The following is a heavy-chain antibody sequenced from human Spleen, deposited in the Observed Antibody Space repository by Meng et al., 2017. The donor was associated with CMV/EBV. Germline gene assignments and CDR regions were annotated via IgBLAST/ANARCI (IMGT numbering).Heavy chain of an antibody. V-gene: IGHV4-59*01. CDR2: IYYSGST. J-gene: IGHJ5*02. Sequence: SETLSLTCAVYGGSFSGYYWSWIRQPPGKGLEWIGYIYYSGSTNYNPSLKSRVTISVDTSKNQFSLKLSSVTAADTAVYYCARALGSSPIFGVVRTNWFDPWGQGTLVTAPQ. CDR1: GGSFSGYY. CDR3: ARALGSSPIFGVVRTNWFDP. D-gene: IGHD3-3*01.